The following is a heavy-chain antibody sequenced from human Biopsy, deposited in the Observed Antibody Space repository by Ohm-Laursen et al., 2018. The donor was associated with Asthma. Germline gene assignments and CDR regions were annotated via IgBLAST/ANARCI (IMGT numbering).Heavy chain of an antibody. CDR3: ARRAGSCISRTCYSLDF. V-gene: IGHV1-69*13. Sequence: SVKVSCKSLGGTFNTYVIGWVRQAPGQGLEWMGGINSVFGTTTYPQKFQDRVTITADDSTSTVYMELSSLRSEDPAVYYCARRAGSCISRTCYSLDFWGQGTLVTVSS. J-gene: IGHJ4*02. D-gene: IGHD2-2*01. CDR2: INSVFGTT. CDR1: GGTFNTYV.